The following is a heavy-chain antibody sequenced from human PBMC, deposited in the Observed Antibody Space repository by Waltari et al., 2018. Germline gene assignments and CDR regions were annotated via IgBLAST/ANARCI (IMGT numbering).Heavy chain of an antibody. J-gene: IGHJ4*02. CDR2: IYYSGST. CDR1: GGSISSYS. V-gene: IGHV4-59*01. D-gene: IGHD3-16*02. Sequence: QVQLQESGPGLVKPSATLSLTCPVSGGSISSYSWSWIRQPPGKGLEWIGYIYYSGSTNYNPSLKSRVTISVDTSKNQFSLKLSSVTAADTAVYYCARSLRLGELSSWGQGTLVTVSS. CDR3: ARSLRLGELSS.